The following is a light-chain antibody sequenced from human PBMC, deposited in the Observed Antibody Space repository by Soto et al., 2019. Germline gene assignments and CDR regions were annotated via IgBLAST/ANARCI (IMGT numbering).Light chain of an antibody. V-gene: IGKV1-5*03. J-gene: IGKJ1*01. CDR3: QQYNSYSS. CDR2: KAS. CDR1: QSISSY. Sequence: QRTQSQSSLSASVGDRVTITCRASQSISSYLNWYQQKPGKAPKLLIYKASSLESGVPSRFSGSGSGTEFTLTISSLQPDDFATYYCQQYNSYSSSGQGTKADVK.